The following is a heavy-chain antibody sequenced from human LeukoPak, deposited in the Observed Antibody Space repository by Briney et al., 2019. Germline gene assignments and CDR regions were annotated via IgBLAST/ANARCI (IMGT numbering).Heavy chain of an antibody. V-gene: IGHV3-23*01. Sequence: RGSLRLSCAASGFTFSSYAMGWVRQAPGKGLGWVSAISGSGGSTYYADSVKGRFTISRDNSKSTLYLQMNSLRAEDTAVYHCAKTSTTVTTGNYFDYWGQRTLVTVSS. D-gene: IGHD4-17*01. CDR2: ISGSGGST. CDR3: AKTSTTVTTGNYFDY. CDR1: GFTFSSYA. J-gene: IGHJ4*02.